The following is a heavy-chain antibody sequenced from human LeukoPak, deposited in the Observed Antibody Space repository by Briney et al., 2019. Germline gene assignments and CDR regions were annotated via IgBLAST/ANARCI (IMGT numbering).Heavy chain of an antibody. CDR3: VKDLRSDFMGVLSRYLSY. V-gene: IGHV3-64*01. J-gene: IGHJ4*02. D-gene: IGHD3-3*01. CDR2: ISSNGGST. Sequence: PGGSLRLSCAASGFTFSNYAMHWVRQAPGKGLEYVSAISSNGGSTYYANSVKGRFTISRDNSKSTLYLQMSSLRAEDTAVYLCVKDLRSDFMGVLSRYLSYWGQGTLVTVSS. CDR1: GFTFSNYA.